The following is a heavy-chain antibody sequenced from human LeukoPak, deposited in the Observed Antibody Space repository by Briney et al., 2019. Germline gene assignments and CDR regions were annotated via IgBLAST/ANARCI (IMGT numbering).Heavy chain of an antibody. CDR2: ISGYNDNA. V-gene: IGHV1-18*01. J-gene: IGHJ4*02. D-gene: IGHD1-1*01. CDR1: GYIFTNYG. CDR3: ARDGNDVMDY. Sequence: ASVKVSCKASGYIFTNYGISWVRQAPGQGLEWVGWISGYNDNAHYAQKLQGRVTMTRETSTSTVYMELRSLSPDDTAIYYCARDGNDVMDYWGQGTQVTVSS.